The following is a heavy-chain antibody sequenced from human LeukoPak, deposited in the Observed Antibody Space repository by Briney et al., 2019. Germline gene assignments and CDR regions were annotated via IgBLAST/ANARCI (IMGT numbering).Heavy chain of an antibody. CDR3: ARSDRLDGGPYLIGP. V-gene: IGHV1-2*02. D-gene: IGHD2-21*01. Sequence: ASVTVSCKTSGYSFTDYYMHWVRQAPGQGLEWMGWINPNSGGTSSAQKFQGRVTMTRDTSITTVYMEVSWLTSDDTAIYYCARSDRLDGGPYLIGPWGQGTLVTVSS. J-gene: IGHJ5*02. CDR2: INPNSGGT. CDR1: GYSFTDYY.